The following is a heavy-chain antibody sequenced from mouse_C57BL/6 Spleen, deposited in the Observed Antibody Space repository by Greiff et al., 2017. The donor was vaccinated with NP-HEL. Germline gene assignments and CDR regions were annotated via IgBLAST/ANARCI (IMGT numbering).Heavy chain of an antibody. CDR1: GYTFTSYW. D-gene: IGHD2-4*01. CDR3: ARWGLRRGYYFDY. V-gene: IGHV1-69*01. Sequence: QVQLQQPGAELVMPGASVKLSCKASGYTFTSYWMHWVKQRPGQGLEWIGEIDPSDSYTNYNQKFKGKSTLTVDKSSSTAYMQRSSLTSEDSAVYYCARWGLRRGYYFDYWGQGTTLTVSS. CDR2: IDPSDSYT. J-gene: IGHJ2*01.